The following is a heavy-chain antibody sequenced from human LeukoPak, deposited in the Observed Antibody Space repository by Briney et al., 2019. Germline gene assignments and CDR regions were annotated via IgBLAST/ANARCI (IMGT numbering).Heavy chain of an antibody. J-gene: IGHJ4*02. Sequence: GRSLRLSCAASGFTFSSYGMHWVRQAPGKGLEWVAVIWYDGSNKYYADSVKGRFTISRDNSKNTLYLQMNSLRAEDTAVYYCARASRDPLNYYDSSGYYYGDYFDYWGQGTLVTVSS. D-gene: IGHD3-22*01. CDR1: GFTFSSYG. CDR3: ARASRDPLNYYDSSGYYYGDYFDY. V-gene: IGHV3-33*01. CDR2: IWYDGSNK.